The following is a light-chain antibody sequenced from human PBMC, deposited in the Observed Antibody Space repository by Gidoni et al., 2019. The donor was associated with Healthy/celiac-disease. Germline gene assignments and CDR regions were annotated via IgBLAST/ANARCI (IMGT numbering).Light chain of an antibody. CDR2: DAS. CDR1: QSVSSY. Sequence: ESVLTQSPATLSLSPGERATLSCRASQSVSSYLAWYQQKPGQAPRLLIYDASNRATGIPARFSGSESGTDFTLTISSLEPEDFAVYYCQQRSNWPLALTFGGGTKVEIK. CDR3: QQRSNWPLALT. J-gene: IGKJ4*01. V-gene: IGKV3-11*01.